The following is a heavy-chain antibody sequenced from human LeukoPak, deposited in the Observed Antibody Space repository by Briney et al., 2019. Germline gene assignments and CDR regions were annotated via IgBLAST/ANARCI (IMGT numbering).Heavy chain of an antibody. V-gene: IGHV4-4*07. D-gene: IGHD2-2*01. CDR3: ARVVPAAIHYYYYMDV. CDR1: GGSIGSYY. J-gene: IGHJ6*03. CDR2: IYTSGST. Sequence: SETLSLTCTVSGGSIGSYYWSWIRQPAGKGLEWIGRIYTSGSTNYNPSLKSRVTMSVDTSKNQFSLKLSSVTAADTAVYYCARVVPAAIHYYYYMDVWGKGTTVTVSS.